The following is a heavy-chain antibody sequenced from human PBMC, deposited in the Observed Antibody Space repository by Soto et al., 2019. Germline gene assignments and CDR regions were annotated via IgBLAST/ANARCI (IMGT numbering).Heavy chain of an antibody. V-gene: IGHV4-31*03. CDR1: GGSISSGGYY. J-gene: IGHJ6*02. Sequence: SETLSLTCTVSGGSISSGGYYWSWIRQHPGKGLEWTGYIYYSGSTYYNPSLKSRVTISVGTSKNQFSLKLSSVTAADTAVYYCARASRGYSSSWVYYYYGMDVWGQGTTVTVSS. CDR3: ARASRGYSSSWVYYYYGMDV. D-gene: IGHD6-13*01. CDR2: IYYSGST.